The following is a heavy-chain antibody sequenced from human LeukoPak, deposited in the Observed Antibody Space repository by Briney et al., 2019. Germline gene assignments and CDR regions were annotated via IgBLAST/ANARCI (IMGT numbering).Heavy chain of an antibody. CDR3: ARSSSSTLWWFDP. Sequence: PSETLSLTCTVSGDYISGSSYYWSWIRQPPGKGLEWIGYIYYSGSTNYNPSLKSRVTISVDTSKNQFSLKLSSVTAVDTAVYFCARSSSSTLWWFDPWGQGILVTVSS. D-gene: IGHD6-13*01. CDR2: IYYSGST. J-gene: IGHJ5*02. V-gene: IGHV4-61*01. CDR1: GDYISGSSYY.